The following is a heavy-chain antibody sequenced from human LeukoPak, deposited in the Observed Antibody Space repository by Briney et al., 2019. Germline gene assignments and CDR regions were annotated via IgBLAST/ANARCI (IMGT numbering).Heavy chain of an antibody. CDR2: IGGYGANT. J-gene: IGHJ5*02. CDR3: AKDRGPYLGIDNNWFDP. V-gene: IGHV3-23*01. CDR1: GFTFNLYG. Sequence: PGGSRRLSCAASGFTFNLYGMSWVRQVPGKGLEWVSGIGGYGANTYYADSVKGRFTISRDNSKNTVFLQMNSLTVEDTAVYHCAKDRGPYLGIDNNWFDPWGQGTLVIVSS. D-gene: IGHD1-26*01.